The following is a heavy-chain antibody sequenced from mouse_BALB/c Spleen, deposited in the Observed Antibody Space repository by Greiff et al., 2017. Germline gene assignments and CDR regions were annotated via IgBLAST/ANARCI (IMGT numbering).Heavy chain of an antibody. CDR1: GFTFSDYY. V-gene: IGHV5-4*02. J-gene: IGHJ2*01. Sequence: EVKLMESGGGLVKPGGSLKLSCAASGFTFSDYYMYWVRQTPEKRLEWVATISDGGSYTYYPDSVKGRFTISRDNAKNNLYLQMSSLKSEDTAMYYCARDKGYYGSSPFDYWGQGTTLTVSA. CDR3: ARDKGYYGSSPFDY. D-gene: IGHD1-1*01. CDR2: ISDGGSYT.